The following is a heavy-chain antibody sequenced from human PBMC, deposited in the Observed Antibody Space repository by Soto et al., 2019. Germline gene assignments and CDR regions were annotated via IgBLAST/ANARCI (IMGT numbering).Heavy chain of an antibody. D-gene: IGHD1-7*01. J-gene: IGHJ3*02. CDR3: ARDGGLELDAFDI. CDR1: GFTFSSYS. CDR2: ISSSSSYI. V-gene: IGHV3-21*01. Sequence: GGSLRLSCAASGFTFSSYSMNWVRQAPGKGLEWVSSISSSSSYIYYADSVKGRFTISRDNAKNSLYLQMNSLRAEDTAVYYCARDGGLELDAFDIWGQGTMVTVSS.